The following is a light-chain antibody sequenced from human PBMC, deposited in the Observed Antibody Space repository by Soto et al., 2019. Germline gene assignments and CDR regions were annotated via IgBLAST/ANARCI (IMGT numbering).Light chain of an antibody. CDR2: DAS. V-gene: IGKV1-5*01. J-gene: IGKJ1*01. CDR3: QQYNSYSGT. Sequence: DIQMAQSPSTLSASVGDRVTITCRASQSISSWLAWYQQKPGKAPNLLIYDASSLESGVPSRFSGSGSGTEFTLTISSLQPDDFATYYCQQYNSYSGTFGQGTKVDIK. CDR1: QSISSW.